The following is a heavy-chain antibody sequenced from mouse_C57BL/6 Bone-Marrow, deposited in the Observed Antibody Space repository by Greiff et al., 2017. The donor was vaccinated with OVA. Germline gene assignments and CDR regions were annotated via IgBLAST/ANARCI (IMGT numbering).Heavy chain of an antibody. J-gene: IGHJ2*01. Sequence: QVQLQQPGAELVKPGASVKLSCKASGYTFTSYWMHWVKQRPGQGLEWIGLIHPNSGSTNYNEKFKSKATLTVDKSSSTAYMQLSSLTSEDSAVYYCAREELGQRFDYWGQGTTLTVSS. V-gene: IGHV1-64*01. D-gene: IGHD4-1*01. CDR2: IHPNSGST. CDR1: GYTFTSYW. CDR3: AREELGQRFDY.